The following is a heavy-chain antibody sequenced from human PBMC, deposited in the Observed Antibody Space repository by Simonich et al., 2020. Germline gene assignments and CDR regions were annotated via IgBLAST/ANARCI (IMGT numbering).Heavy chain of an antibody. Sequence: QVQLQQWGAGLLKPSETLSLTCAVYGGSFSGYYWSWIRQPQGKGREWIGEINHSGSTNYNPSLKSRVTISVDTSKNQFSLKLGSVTAADTAVYYCARGLIGGSYYYWGQGTLVTVSS. CDR2: INHSGST. CDR1: GGSFSGYY. V-gene: IGHV4-34*01. J-gene: IGHJ4*02. D-gene: IGHD1-26*01. CDR3: ARGLIGGSYYY.